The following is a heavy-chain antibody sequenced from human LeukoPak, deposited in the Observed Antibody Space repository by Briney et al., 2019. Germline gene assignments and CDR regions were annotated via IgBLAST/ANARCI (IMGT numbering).Heavy chain of an antibody. Sequence: ASVKVSCKASGYTFTNYGFSWVRQAPGQGLEWMGWISAFDGKSNYAQKLQDRVTMTTDTSTTTAYMELRSQRSDDTAVYYCAKDQGSEGNGWFNDYWGQGTLVTVSS. D-gene: IGHD6-19*01. CDR3: AKDQGSEGNGWFNDY. V-gene: IGHV1-18*04. CDR1: GYTFTNYG. CDR2: ISAFDGKS. J-gene: IGHJ4*02.